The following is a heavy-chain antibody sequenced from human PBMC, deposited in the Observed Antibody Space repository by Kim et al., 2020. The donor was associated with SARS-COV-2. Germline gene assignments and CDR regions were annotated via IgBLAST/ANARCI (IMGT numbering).Heavy chain of an antibody. V-gene: IGHV5-51*01. D-gene: IGHD3-10*01. CDR3: ARGRSLWFGELLSMGSFDY. J-gene: IGHJ4*02. Sequence: GESLKISCKGSGYSFTSYWIGWVRQMPGKGLEWMGIIYPGDSDTRYSPSFQGQVTISADKSISTAYLQWSSLKASDTAMYYCARGRSLWFGELLSMGSFDYWGQGTLVTVSS. CDR1: GYSFTSYW. CDR2: IYPGDSDT.